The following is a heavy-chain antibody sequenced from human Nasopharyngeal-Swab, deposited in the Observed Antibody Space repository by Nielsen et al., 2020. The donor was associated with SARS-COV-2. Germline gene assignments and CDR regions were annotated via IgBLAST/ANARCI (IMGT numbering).Heavy chain of an antibody. J-gene: IGHJ4*02. Sequence: GESLKISCVASGFTFSSYWMQWVRQPPGKGLEWVARINSDGRTKDHADSLQGRFTIARDNAKNEVYLQLNGLRDEDTAVYYCGRAGSYRIDYWGQGTLVTVS. CDR2: INSDGRTK. CDR1: GFTFSSYW. CDR3: GRAGSYRIDY. V-gene: IGHV3-74*01. D-gene: IGHD1-14*01.